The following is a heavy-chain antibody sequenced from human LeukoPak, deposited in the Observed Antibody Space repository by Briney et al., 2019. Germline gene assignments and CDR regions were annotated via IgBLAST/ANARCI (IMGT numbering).Heavy chain of an antibody. CDR3: ARDRKYSSGWYHDAFDI. V-gene: IGHV3-21*01. Sequence: GGSLRLSCAASGFTFSSYSMNWVRQAPGKGLEWVSSISSSSSYIYYADSVEGRFTISRDNAKNSLYLQMNSLRAEDTAVYYCARDRKYSSGWYHDAFDIWGQGTMVTVSS. CDR2: ISSSSSYI. CDR1: GFTFSSYS. D-gene: IGHD6-19*01. J-gene: IGHJ3*02.